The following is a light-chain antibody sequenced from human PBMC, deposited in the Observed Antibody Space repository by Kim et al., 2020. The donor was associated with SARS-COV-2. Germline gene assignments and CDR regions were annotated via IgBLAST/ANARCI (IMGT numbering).Light chain of an antibody. V-gene: IGLV4-69*01. Sequence: SVKLTCTLSSGHSSYASAWHQQQPEKGPRYLMKLNSDGSHSKGDGIPDRFSGSSSGAERYLTISSLQSEDEADYYCQTWGTGLLVFGGGTKLTVL. J-gene: IGLJ3*02. CDR2: LNSDGSH. CDR1: SGHSSYA. CDR3: QTWGTGLLV.